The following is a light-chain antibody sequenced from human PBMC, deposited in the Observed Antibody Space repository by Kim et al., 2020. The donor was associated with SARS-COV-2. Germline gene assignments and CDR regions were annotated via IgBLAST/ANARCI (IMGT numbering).Light chain of an antibody. J-gene: IGKJ2*01. CDR1: QSVSHSY. V-gene: IGKV3-20*01. Sequence: EIVLTQSPGTLSLSPGERATLSCRASQSVSHSYLAWYQQKPGQAPRLLIYGASSRATGIPDRFSGSGSGTDFTLTISRLEPDDFAVYYCQQYVSSLYTFGQGTQLEI. CDR3: QQYVSSLYT. CDR2: GAS.